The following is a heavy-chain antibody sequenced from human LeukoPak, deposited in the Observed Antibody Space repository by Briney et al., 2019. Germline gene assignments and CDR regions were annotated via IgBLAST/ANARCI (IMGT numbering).Heavy chain of an antibody. V-gene: IGHV4-31*03. D-gene: IGHD4-17*01. Sequence: SETLSLTCTVSGGSISSGGYYWSWIRQHPGKGLEWIGYIYYSGSTYYNPSLKSRATISVDTSKNQFSLKLSSVTAADTAVYYCARVNDYGAFDPWGQGTLATVSS. CDR1: GGSISSGGYY. CDR2: IYYSGST. J-gene: IGHJ5*02. CDR3: ARVNDYGAFDP.